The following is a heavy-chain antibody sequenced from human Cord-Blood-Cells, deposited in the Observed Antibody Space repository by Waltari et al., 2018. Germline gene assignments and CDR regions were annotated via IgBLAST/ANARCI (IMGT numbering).Heavy chain of an antibody. CDR2: ISAYNGNT. CDR1: GYTFTRYG. CDR3: ATYYDSSGYYN. V-gene: IGHV1-18*01. Sequence: QDQLVQSGAEVKKPAASVTVSCKSSGYTFTRYGLSWLRQAPGQGLEWMGWISAYNGNTNYAQKLQGRVTMTTDTSTSTAYMELRSLRSDDTAVYYCATYYDSSGYYNWGQGTLVTVSS. D-gene: IGHD3-22*01. J-gene: IGHJ4*02.